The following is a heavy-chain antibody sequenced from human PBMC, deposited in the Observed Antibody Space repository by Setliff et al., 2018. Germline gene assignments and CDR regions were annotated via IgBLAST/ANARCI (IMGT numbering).Heavy chain of an antibody. J-gene: IGHJ6*04. V-gene: IGHV4-59*08. CDR2: IFYSGSA. CDR1: GGSISPYY. CDR3: ARQDV. Sequence: SETLSLTCSVSGGSISPYYWIWIRQSPGKGLEWIGYIFYSGSARYNPSLESRVTMSVDTSKNQISLKLTSVTAADTAVYYCARQDVWGKGTTVTVSS.